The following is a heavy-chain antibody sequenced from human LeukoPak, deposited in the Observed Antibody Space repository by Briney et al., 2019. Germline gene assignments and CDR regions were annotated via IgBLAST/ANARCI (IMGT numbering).Heavy chain of an antibody. V-gene: IGHV3-23*01. Sequence: GGSLRLSCAASGFTFSSYSMNRVRQAPGKGLEWVSAISGSGGNTYYADSVKGRFTISRDNSKNTLYLQMNSLRAEDTAVYYCAKDLGRIVGATAFDIWGQGTMVTVSS. J-gene: IGHJ3*02. CDR3: AKDLGRIVGATAFDI. CDR2: ISGSGGNT. D-gene: IGHD1-26*01. CDR1: GFTFSSYS.